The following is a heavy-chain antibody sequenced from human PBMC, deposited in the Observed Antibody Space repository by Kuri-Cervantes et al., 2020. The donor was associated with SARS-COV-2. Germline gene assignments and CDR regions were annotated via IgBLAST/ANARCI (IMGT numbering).Heavy chain of an antibody. CDR1: GYTFTGYY. J-gene: IGHJ6*02. V-gene: IGHV1-2*04. D-gene: IGHD2-21*01. CDR3: ARDQYLLLLSGYYYYYGMDV. Sequence: ASVKVSCKASGYTFTGYYMHWVRQAPGQGLEWMGWINPNSGGTNYAQKFQGWVTMTRDTSIRTAYMELSRLRSDDTAVYYCARDQYLLLLSGYYYYYGMDVWGQGTTVTVSS. CDR2: INPNSGGT.